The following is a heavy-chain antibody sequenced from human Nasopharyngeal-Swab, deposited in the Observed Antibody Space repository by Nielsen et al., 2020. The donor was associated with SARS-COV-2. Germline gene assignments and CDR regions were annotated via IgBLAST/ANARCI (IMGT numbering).Heavy chain of an antibody. V-gene: IGHV3-23*01. J-gene: IGHJ4*02. Sequence: GESLKTSCAASGFTFSSYDMSWVRQAPGKGLDWVSATSGSGGSTYCADSVKGRFTISRDNSKNTLYLQMNSLRAEDTAVYYCANTGVAGTPGGFDYWGQGTLVTVSS. CDR3: ANTGVAGTPGGFDY. CDR1: GFTFSSYD. D-gene: IGHD6-19*01. CDR2: TSGSGGST.